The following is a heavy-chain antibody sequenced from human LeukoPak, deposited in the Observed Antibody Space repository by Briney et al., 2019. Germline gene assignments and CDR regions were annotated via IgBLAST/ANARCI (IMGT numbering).Heavy chain of an antibody. D-gene: IGHD6-13*01. CDR3: AKDKGRIAGGFDP. V-gene: IGHV3-23*01. CDR2: ISGSGGST. Sequence: GGSLRLSCVTSGFTFNSYAMSWVRQAPGKGLEWVSAISGSGGSTYYADSVKGRFTISRDNSKNTLYLQMNSLRAEDTAVYYCAKDKGRIAGGFDPWGQGTLVTVSS. CDR1: GFTFNSYA. J-gene: IGHJ5*02.